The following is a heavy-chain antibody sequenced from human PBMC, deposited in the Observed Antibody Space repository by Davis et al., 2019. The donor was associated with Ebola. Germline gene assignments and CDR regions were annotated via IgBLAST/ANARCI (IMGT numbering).Heavy chain of an antibody. CDR2: ISYDGSNK. Sequence: GGSLRLSCAASGFTFSSYAMHWVRQAPGKGLEWVAVISYDGSNKYYADSVKGRFTISRDNSKNTLYLQMNSLRAEDTAVYYCAREYCTNGVCYYTNVAPTDYWGQGTLVTVSS. J-gene: IGHJ4*02. CDR1: GFTFSSYA. CDR3: AREYCTNGVCYYTNVAPTDY. V-gene: IGHV3-30-3*01. D-gene: IGHD2-8*01.